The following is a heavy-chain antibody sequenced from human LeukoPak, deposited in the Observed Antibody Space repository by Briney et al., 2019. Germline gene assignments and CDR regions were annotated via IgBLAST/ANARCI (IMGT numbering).Heavy chain of an antibody. J-gene: IGHJ4*02. CDR1: GYTFTSYY. CDR3: ARDPARDGYNPPTKY. Sequence: GASVKVSCKASGYTFTSYYMHWVRQAPGQGLEWMGIINPSGGSTSYAQKFQGRVTMTRDTSTSTVYMELSSLRSEDTVVYYCARDPARDGYNPPTKYWGQGTLVTVSS. V-gene: IGHV1-46*01. CDR2: INPSGGST. D-gene: IGHD5-24*01.